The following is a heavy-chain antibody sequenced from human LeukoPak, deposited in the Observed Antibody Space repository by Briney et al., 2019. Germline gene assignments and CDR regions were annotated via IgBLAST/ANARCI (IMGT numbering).Heavy chain of an antibody. Sequence: GGSLRLSCAASGFTFSSYAMSWVRQAPGKGLEWVSYISSSGSTIYYADSVKGRFTISRDNAKNSLYLQMDSLRAEDTAVYYCARDGVAAAGRGTYYFDYWGQGTLVTVSS. CDR1: GFTFSSYA. J-gene: IGHJ4*02. D-gene: IGHD6-13*01. CDR3: ARDGVAAAGRGTYYFDY. CDR2: ISSSGSTI. V-gene: IGHV3-48*03.